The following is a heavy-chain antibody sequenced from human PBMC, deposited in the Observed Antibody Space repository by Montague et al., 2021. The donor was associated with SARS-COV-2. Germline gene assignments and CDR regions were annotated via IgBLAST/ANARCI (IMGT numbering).Heavy chain of an antibody. J-gene: IGHJ6*02. CDR3: ASDFKNSYPMDV. Sequence: SETLSLTCTVSGGSISTTSYYWGWIRQPPGKGLEWIASIFYSGTTYYNPSLRSRVTISVQTSKNQFSLTVASVTAADTAIYYCASDFKNSYPMDVWGQGTTVIVSS. V-gene: IGHV4-39*07. CDR1: GGSISTTSYY. CDR2: IFYSGTT.